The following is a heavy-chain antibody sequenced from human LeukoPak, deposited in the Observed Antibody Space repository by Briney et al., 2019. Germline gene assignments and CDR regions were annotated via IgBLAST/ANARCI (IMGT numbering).Heavy chain of an antibody. CDR2: IYYSGST. Sequence: KPSETLSLTCTVSGGSISSYYWSWIRQPPGEGLEWIGYIYYSGSTNYNPSLKSRVTISVDTSKNQFSLKLSSVTAADTAVYYCAREANYYGSGIDYWGQGTLVTVSS. V-gene: IGHV4-59*01. CDR3: AREANYYGSGIDY. J-gene: IGHJ4*02. CDR1: GGSISSYY. D-gene: IGHD3-10*01.